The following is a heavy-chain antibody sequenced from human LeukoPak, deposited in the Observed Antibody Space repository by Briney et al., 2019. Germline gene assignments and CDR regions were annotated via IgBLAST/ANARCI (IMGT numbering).Heavy chain of an antibody. CDR2: IYTSGST. D-gene: IGHD1-26*01. Sequence: SETLSLTCTVSGGSISSYYWSWIRQPAGKGLEWIGRIYTSGSTNYNPSLKSRVTMSVDTSKNQFSLKLSSVTAADTAVYYCARDPTPWYSGSYPDAFDIWGQGTMVTVSS. CDR3: ARDPTPWYSGSYPDAFDI. CDR1: GGSISSYY. V-gene: IGHV4-4*07. J-gene: IGHJ3*02.